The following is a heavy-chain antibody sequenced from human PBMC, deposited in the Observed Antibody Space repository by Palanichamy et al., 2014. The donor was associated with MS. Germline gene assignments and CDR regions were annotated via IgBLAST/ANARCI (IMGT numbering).Heavy chain of an antibody. CDR3: ARGRIHYDILTGDYTPYNMDV. Sequence: QVQLVQSGAEVKKPGSSVKVSCKASGDTFSTYAISWVRQAPGQGLEWMDDIIPIFGTPNYAQKFQGRVTLTADESTSTVNMELSSLRSADTAMYYCARGRIHYDILTGDYTPYNMDVWGQGTTVTVSS. D-gene: IGHD3-9*01. CDR1: GDTFSTYA. V-gene: IGHV1-69*01. J-gene: IGHJ6*02. CDR2: IIPIFGTP.